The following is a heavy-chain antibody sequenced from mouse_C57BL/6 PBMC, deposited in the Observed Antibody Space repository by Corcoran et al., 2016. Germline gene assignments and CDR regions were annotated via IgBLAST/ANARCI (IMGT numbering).Heavy chain of an antibody. CDR3: ARWAGVRYAMDY. CDR1: GYTFTDYY. CDR2: INPNNGGT. D-gene: IGHD2-14*01. V-gene: IGHV1-26*01. J-gene: IGHJ4*01. Sequence: EVQLQQSGPELVKPGASVKISCKASGYTFTDYYMNWVKQSHGKSLEWIGDINPNNGGTSYNQKFKGKATLTVDKSSSTAYMELRSLTSEDSAVYYCARWAGVRYAMDYWGQGTSVTVSS.